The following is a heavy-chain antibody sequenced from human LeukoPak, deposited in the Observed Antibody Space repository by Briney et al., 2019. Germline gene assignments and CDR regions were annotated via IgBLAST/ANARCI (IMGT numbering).Heavy chain of an antibody. Sequence: GSLILSCAASGFPFSTYAMSWVRQAPGKGLEWVSGISGSGSSTFDADSVKGRFTISRDNSKNTLFLQMNSLRAEDTALYYCAKDYRMIAFGGVIGIDAFDIWGQGTMVTVSS. J-gene: IGHJ3*02. CDR1: GFPFSTYA. D-gene: IGHD3-16*02. CDR3: AKDYRMIAFGGVIGIDAFDI. CDR2: ISGSGSST. V-gene: IGHV3-23*01.